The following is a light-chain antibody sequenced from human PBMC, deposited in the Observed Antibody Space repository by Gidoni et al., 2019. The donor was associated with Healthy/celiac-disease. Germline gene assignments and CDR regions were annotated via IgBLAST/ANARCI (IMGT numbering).Light chain of an antibody. CDR3: QQYGSSPKV. CDR2: GAS. J-gene: IGKJ4*01. Sequence: EIVLTQPPGALSLSPGERATLSCRASQSVSSSYLAWYQQKPGQAPRLLIYGASSRATGIPDRFSGSGSGTDFTLTISRLEPEDVAVYCCQQYGSSPKVFGGGTKVEIK. CDR1: QSVSSSY. V-gene: IGKV3-20*01.